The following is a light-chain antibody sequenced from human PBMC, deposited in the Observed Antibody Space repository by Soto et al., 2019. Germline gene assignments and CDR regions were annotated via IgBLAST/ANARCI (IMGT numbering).Light chain of an antibody. V-gene: IGKV3-15*01. CDR2: GAS. CDR3: HQYNTWPPET. Sequence: EIVMTQSPATLSVSPGERATLSCRASQSVTSNLAWYQQKPGQAPRLLIYGASTRAPGIPARFSGSGSGTDFTLTISSLQSEDFAVYYCHQYNTWPPETFGQGTKVEI. J-gene: IGKJ1*01. CDR1: QSVTSN.